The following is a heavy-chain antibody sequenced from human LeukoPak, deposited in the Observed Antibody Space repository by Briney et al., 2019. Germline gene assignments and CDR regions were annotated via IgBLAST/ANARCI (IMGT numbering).Heavy chain of an antibody. Sequence: SETLSLTCAVYGGSFSGYYWGWIRQPPGKGLEWIGEINHSGSTNYNPSLKSRVTISVDTSKNQFSLKLSPVTAADTAVYYCARGPDCSSTSCYSWFDPWGQGTLVTVSS. CDR3: ARGPDCSSTSCYSWFDP. J-gene: IGHJ5*02. D-gene: IGHD2-2*01. CDR2: INHSGST. CDR1: GGSFSGYY. V-gene: IGHV4-34*01.